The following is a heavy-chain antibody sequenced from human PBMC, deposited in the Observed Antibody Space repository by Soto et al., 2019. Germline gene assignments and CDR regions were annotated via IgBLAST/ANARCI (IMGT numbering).Heavy chain of an antibody. CDR2: ISYDGSNK. J-gene: IGHJ6*03. CDR3: AKYPAFGTYYYYYYMDV. D-gene: IGHD3-10*01. CDR1: GFTFSSYG. Sequence: QVQLVESGGGVVQPGRSLRLSCAASGFTFSSYGMHWVRQAPGKGLEWVAVISYDGSNKYYADSVKGRFTISRDNSKNTLYLQMNSLRAEDTAVYYCAKYPAFGTYYYYYYMDVWGKGTTVTVSS. V-gene: IGHV3-30*18.